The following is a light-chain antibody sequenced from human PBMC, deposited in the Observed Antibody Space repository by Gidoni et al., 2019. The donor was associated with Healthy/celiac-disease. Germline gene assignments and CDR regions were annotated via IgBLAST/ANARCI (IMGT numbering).Light chain of an antibody. J-gene: IGKJ1*01. CDR1: QSVSSTY. V-gene: IGKV3-20*01. CDR3: QQGA. CDR2: GAS. Sequence: EIVLTQSPGTLSLSPGERATLSCRASQSVSSTYLAWYQQKPGQAPRLLIYGASSGVTGVPDRFSGSGSGTDFTLTISRLEPEDFAVYYCQQGAFGQGTKVEMK.